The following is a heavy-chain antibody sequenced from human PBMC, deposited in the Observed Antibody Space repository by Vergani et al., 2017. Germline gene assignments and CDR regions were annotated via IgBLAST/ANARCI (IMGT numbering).Heavy chain of an antibody. Sequence: QVQLVESGGGVVQPGRSLRLSCAASGFTFSSYGMHWVRQAPGKGLEWVAVIWYDGSNKYYAASVKGRFTISRDNSKNTLYLQMNSLRAEDTAVYYCARYSPKVVHAFDIGGQGTMVTVSS. V-gene: IGHV3-33*01. J-gene: IGHJ3*02. CDR2: IWYDGSNK. CDR1: GFTFSSYG. CDR3: ARYSPKVVHAFDI. D-gene: IGHD2-15*01.